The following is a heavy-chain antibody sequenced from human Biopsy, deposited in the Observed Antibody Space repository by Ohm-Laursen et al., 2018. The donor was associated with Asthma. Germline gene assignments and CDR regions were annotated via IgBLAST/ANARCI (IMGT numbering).Heavy chain of an antibody. J-gene: IGHJ4*02. CDR1: RFTYE. D-gene: IGHD6-19*01. CDR2: ISYDGSSI. V-gene: IGHV3-30-3*01. Sequence: SLRLSCAASRFTYEMHWVRQAPGKGLEWVAVISYDGSSIYYADYVKGRFTISRDNSKNTPSLQMNSLTAEDTAVYYCAREGVAGTHIEDWGQGTLVTVSS. CDR3: AREGVAGTHIED.